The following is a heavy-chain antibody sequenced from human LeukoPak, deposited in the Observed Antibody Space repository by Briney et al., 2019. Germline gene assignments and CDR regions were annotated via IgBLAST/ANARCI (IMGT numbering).Heavy chain of an antibody. J-gene: IGHJ5*02. CDR2: ISGSGSGT. V-gene: IGHV3-23*01. Sequence: GGSLRLSCAASGLAFSSSAMSWVRQSPGKGLEWVSSISGSGSGTYYADSVKGRLTISRDNSKNTLYLQMDSLRAEDTAVYYCAKGGHFASGANWFDPWGQGTLVTVSS. CDR1: GLAFSSSA. CDR3: AKGGHFASGANWFDP. D-gene: IGHD3-10*01.